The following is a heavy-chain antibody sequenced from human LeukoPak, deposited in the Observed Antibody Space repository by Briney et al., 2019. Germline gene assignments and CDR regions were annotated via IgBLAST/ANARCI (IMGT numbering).Heavy chain of an antibody. CDR3: ARRIAAAGTFYYYMDV. J-gene: IGHJ6*03. V-gene: IGHV5-51*01. CDR2: IYPGDSDT. CDR1: GYSFTSYW. D-gene: IGHD6-13*01. Sequence: GESLKISCKGSGYSFTSYWIGWVRQMPGNGLEWMGIIYPGDSDTRYSPSFQGQVTISADRSISTAYLQWSSLKASDTAMYYCARRIAAAGTFYYYMDVWGKGTTVTVSS.